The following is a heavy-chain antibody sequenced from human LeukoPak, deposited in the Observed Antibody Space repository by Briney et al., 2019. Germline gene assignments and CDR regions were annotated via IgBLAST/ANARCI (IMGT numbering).Heavy chain of an antibody. J-gene: IGHJ4*02. D-gene: IGHD6-19*01. CDR2: IYAGDSDT. CDR1: GYSFTSYW. CDR3: ARSYSSGWIFDY. V-gene: IGHV5-51*01. Sequence: GESLKISCKGSGYSFTSYWIGWVRQMPGKGLEWMGIIYAGDSDTRYSPSFQGQVTIPANKSISTAYLQWSSLKASDTAMYYGARSYSSGWIFDYWGQGTLVTVSS.